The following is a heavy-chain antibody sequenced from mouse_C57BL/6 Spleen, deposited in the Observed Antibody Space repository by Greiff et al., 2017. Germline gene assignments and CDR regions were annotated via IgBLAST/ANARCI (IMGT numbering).Heavy chain of an antibody. CDR3: TREGIYGNYGGGYAMDY. CDR2: ISSGGDYI. J-gene: IGHJ4*01. V-gene: IGHV5-9-1*02. D-gene: IGHD2-1*01. CDR1: GFTFSSYA. Sequence: EVHLVESGEGLVKPGGSLKLSCAASGFTFSSYAMSWVRQTPEKRLEWVAYISSGGDYIYYADTVKGRFTISRDNARNTLYLQMSSLKSEDTAMYYCTREGIYGNYGGGYAMDYWGQGTSVTVSS.